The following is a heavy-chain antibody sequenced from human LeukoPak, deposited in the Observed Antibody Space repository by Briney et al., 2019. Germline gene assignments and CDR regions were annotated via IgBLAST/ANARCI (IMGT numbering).Heavy chain of an antibody. V-gene: IGHV3-21*01. D-gene: IGHD4-17*01. CDR2: ISDSRDYI. CDR3: ARGGKLDYAFDY. Sequence: GGSLRLSCAASGFIFSSYTMNWVRQAPGKGLEWVSSISDSRDYIYYADSVKGRFSISTDNAKNSLSLQMNSLRAEDTAVYYCARGGKLDYAFDYWGQGTLVTVSS. J-gene: IGHJ4*02. CDR1: GFIFSSYT.